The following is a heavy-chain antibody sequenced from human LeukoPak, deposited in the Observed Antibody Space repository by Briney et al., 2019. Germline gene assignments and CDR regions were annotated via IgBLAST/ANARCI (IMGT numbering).Heavy chain of an antibody. D-gene: IGHD3-22*01. J-gene: IGHJ3*02. CDR2: ISADGASI. CDR1: GFNFDDYA. V-gene: IGHV3-9*03. Sequence: GGSLRLSCAVSGFNFDDYAIHWVRQAPGKGLEWVAGISADGASISYAESVKGRFTISRDNPRNSVFLQMNFLIAEDMAMYFCTKEVQRWHSYFYRPSYALDIWGQGTMVSVSS. CDR3: TKEVQRWHSYFYRPSYALDI.